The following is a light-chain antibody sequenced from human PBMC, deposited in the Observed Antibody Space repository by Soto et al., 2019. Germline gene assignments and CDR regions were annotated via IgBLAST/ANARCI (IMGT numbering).Light chain of an antibody. Sequence: QPVLTQSPSASASLGASVKLTCTLSSGHSSYAIAWHQQQPEKGPRYLMKLNSDGSYSKGDGIPDRFSGSSSGAERYLTVSSRQSEDEADYYCQTWGTGPWVFGGGTKLTVL. CDR3: QTWGTGPWV. CDR2: LNSDGSY. V-gene: IGLV4-69*01. CDR1: SGHSSYA. J-gene: IGLJ3*02.